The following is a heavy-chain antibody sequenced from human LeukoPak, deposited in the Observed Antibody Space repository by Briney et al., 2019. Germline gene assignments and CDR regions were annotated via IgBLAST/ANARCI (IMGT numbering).Heavy chain of an antibody. J-gene: IGHJ6*02. D-gene: IGHD2-2*01. CDR3: ARGGPLVPAATEYGDYYYYYGMDV. V-gene: IGHV6-1*01. CDR1: GDSVSSNSAA. Sequence: SQTLSLTCAISGDSVSSNSAAWNWIRQSPSRGLEWLGRTYYRSKWYNDYAVSVKSRITINPDTSKNQFSLKLSSVTAADTAVYYCARGGPLVPAATEYGDYYYYYGMDVWGQRNTGTVSS. CDR2: TYYRSKWYN.